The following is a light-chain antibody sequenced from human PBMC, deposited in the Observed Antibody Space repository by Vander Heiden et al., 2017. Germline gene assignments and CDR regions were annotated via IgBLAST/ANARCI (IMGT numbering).Light chain of an antibody. V-gene: IGLV3-21*03. J-gene: IGLJ3*02. CDR1: NIGSKS. CDR2: DDS. Sequence: SYVLTQPPSVSVAPGKTARITWGGNNIGSKSVHWYQQKPGQAPVLVVYDDSDRPSGIPERFSGSNSGNTATLTISRVEAGDEADYYCQVWDSSSDHHGVFGGGTKLTVL. CDR3: QVWDSSSDHHGV.